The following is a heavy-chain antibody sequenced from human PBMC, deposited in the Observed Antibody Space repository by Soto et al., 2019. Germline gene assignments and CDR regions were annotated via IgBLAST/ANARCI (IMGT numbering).Heavy chain of an antibody. CDR1: GYTFTSYA. V-gene: IGHV1-3*01. CDR3: AASDTLGYCSSTSSHECAY. Sequence: ASVKVSCKASGYTFTSYAMHWVRQAPGQRLDWMGWINAGNGNTKYSQKFQGRVTITRDTSASTAYMELSSLRSEDTAVYYCAASDTLGYCSSTSSHECAYWGQETLVTVSS. D-gene: IGHD2-2*01. J-gene: IGHJ4*02. CDR2: INAGNGNT.